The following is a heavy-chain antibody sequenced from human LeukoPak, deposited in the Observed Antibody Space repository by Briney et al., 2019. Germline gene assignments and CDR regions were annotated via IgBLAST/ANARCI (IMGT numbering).Heavy chain of an antibody. CDR1: GFTLSVYW. Sequence: GGSLRLSCVASGFTLSVYWMTWVRQAPGKGLECVANINQDGSEKYYVDSVKGRFTISRDNAKNSLYLQMNSLRAEDTAVYYCARGLGDFDYWGQGTLVTVSS. D-gene: IGHD1-26*01. J-gene: IGHJ4*02. CDR2: INQDGSEK. CDR3: ARGLGDFDY. V-gene: IGHV3-7*04.